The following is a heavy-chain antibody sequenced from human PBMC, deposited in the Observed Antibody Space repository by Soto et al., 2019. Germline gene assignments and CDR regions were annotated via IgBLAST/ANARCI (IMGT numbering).Heavy chain of an antibody. J-gene: IGHJ6*02. CDR2: ISTYNGNT. CDR3: ARGLGTNGLDV. Sequence: QVQLLQSGAEVKKPGASVKVSCKASGYKFTTYGITWVRQAPGQGLEWLGGISTYNGNTVYAQNLQDRVTMTTETSTSTAYLEVRSLTSDDTAVYFCARGLGTNGLDVWGQGTTVTVSS. D-gene: IGHD7-27*01. CDR1: GYKFTTYG. V-gene: IGHV1-18*04.